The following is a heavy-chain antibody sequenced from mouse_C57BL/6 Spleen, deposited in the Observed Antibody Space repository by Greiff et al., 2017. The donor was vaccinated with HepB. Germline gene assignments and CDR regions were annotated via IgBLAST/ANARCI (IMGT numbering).Heavy chain of an antibody. V-gene: IGHV5-4*01. J-gene: IGHJ2*01. CDR3: ERDPNWEAYYFDC. Sequence: EVMLVESGGGLVKPGGSLKLSCAASGFTFSSYAMSWVRQTPEKRLEWVATISDGGSYTYYPDNVKGRFTISRDNAKNNLYLQMSHLKSEDTAMYYCERDPNWEAYYFDCWGQGTTLTVSS. CDR2: ISDGGSYT. D-gene: IGHD4-1*01. CDR1: GFTFSSYA.